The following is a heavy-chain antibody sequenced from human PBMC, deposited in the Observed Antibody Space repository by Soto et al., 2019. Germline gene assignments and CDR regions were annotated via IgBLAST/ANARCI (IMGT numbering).Heavy chain of an antibody. D-gene: IGHD6-13*01. CDR1: GYTLTELS. Sequence: ASVNVSCKVSGYTLTELSMHWVRQAPGKGLEWMGGFDPEDGETIYAQKFQGRVTMTEDTSTDTAYMELSSLRSEDTAVYYCATVAAAGVRAAFDIWGQGTMVTVSS. V-gene: IGHV1-24*01. CDR3: ATVAAAGVRAAFDI. CDR2: FDPEDGET. J-gene: IGHJ3*02.